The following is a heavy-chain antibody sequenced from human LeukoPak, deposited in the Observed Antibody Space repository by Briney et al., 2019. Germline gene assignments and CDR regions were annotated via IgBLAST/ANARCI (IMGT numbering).Heavy chain of an antibody. CDR3: AREWSVGADFDY. CDR1: GYTFTSYA. Sequence: ASVKVSCKASGYTFTSYAMHWVRQAPGQRLEWMGWINAGNGNTKYSQKFQGRVTITRDTSASTAYMELGSLRSEDTAVYYCAREWSVGADFDYWGQGTLVTVSS. V-gene: IGHV1-3*01. J-gene: IGHJ4*02. CDR2: INAGNGNT. D-gene: IGHD1-26*01.